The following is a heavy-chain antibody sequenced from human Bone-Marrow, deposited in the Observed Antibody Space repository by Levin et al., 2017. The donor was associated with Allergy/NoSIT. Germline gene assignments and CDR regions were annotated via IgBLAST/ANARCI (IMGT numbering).Heavy chain of an antibody. V-gene: IGHV1-8*01. D-gene: IGHD4-17*01. CDR1: GYTFTSYD. J-gene: IGHJ6*02. Sequence: PRASVKVSCKASGYTFTSYDINWVRQATGQGLEWMGWMNPNSGNTGYAQKFQGRVTMTRNTSISTAYMELSSLRSEDTAVYYCARGGDYGDSYYYYYGMDVWGQGTTVTVSS. CDR2: MNPNSGNT. CDR3: ARGGDYGDSYYYYYGMDV.